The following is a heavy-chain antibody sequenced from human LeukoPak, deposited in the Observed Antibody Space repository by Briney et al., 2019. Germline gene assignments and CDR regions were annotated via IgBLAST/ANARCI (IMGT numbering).Heavy chain of an antibody. D-gene: IGHD6-13*01. CDR2: ISSSSSYI. Sequence: GGSLRLSCAASGFTFSSYSMNWVRQAPGKGLEWVSSISSSSSYIYYADSVKGRFTISRDNAKNSLYLQMNSLRAEDTAVYYCARVQGSSWPFPSGGYYYYGMDVWGQGTTVTVSS. V-gene: IGHV3-21*01. J-gene: IGHJ6*02. CDR3: ARVQGSSWPFPSGGYYYYGMDV. CDR1: GFTFSSYS.